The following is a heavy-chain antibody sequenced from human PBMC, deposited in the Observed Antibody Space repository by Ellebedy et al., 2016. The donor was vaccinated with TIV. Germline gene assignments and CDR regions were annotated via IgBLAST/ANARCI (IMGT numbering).Heavy chain of an antibody. J-gene: IGHJ4*02. D-gene: IGHD3-22*01. Sequence: GESLKISCAASGFTFTSFAMSWVRPAPGKGQEWVSTISHTGTRTYYADSVEGGFTISRDTSKKTLYLQMTSLRAEDTAVYYCAKGRGGGSDSSAPRYYFDYWGLGTLVTVSS. V-gene: IGHV3-23*01. CDR3: AKGRGGGSDSSAPRYYFDY. CDR2: ISHTGTRT. CDR1: GFTFTSFA.